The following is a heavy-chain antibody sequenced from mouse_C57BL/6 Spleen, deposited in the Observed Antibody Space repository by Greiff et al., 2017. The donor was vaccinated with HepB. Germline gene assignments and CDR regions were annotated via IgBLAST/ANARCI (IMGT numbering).Heavy chain of an antibody. CDR2: INPNNGGT. D-gene: IGHD1-1*02. V-gene: IGHV1-26*01. CDR3: ARGRGLWGFAY. J-gene: IGHJ3*01. Sequence: EVQLQQSGPELVKPGASVKISCKASGYTFTDYYMNWVKQSHGKSLEWIGDINPNNGGTSYNQKFKGKATLTVDKSSSTAYMELRSLTSEDSAVYYCARGRGLWGFAYWGQGTLVTVSA. CDR1: GYTFTDYY.